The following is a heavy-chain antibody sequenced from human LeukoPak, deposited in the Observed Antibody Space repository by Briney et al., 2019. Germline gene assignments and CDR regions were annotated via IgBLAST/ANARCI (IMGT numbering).Heavy chain of an antibody. CDR2: INPNSGGT. CDR3: AREGSGSSSWYHY. D-gene: IGHD6-13*01. CDR1: GYTFTGYY. J-gene: IGHJ4*02. V-gene: IGHV1-2*04. Sequence: ASLRVSCKASGYTFTGYYMHWVRQAPGQGLEWMGWINPNSGGTNYAQKFQGWVTMTRDTSISTAYMELSRLRSDDTAVYYCAREGSGSSSWYHYWGQGTLATVSS.